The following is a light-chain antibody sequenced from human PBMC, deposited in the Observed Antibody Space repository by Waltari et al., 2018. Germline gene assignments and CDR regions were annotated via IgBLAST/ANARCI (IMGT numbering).Light chain of an antibody. CDR3: QQYGSSRT. CDR2: GAS. V-gene: IGKV3-20*01. CDR1: QSVSSSY. Sequence: EIVLTQSPGTLSLYLGERATRSCRASQSVSSSYLAWYQQNPGQAPRLLIYGASSRATGIPDRFSGSGSGTDFTLTISRLEPEDFAVYYCQQYGSSRTFVQGTKVEIK. J-gene: IGKJ1*01.